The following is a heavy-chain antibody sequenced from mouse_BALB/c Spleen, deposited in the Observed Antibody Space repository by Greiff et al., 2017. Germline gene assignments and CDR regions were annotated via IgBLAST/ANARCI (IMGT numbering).Heavy chain of an antibody. CDR2: IRLKSNNYAT. D-gene: IGHD1-1*01. J-gene: IGHJ1*01. CDR3: TRAYGSSYWYFDV. Sequence: EVKVVESGGGLVQPGGSMKLSCVASGFTFSNYWMNWVRQSPEKGLEWVAEIRLKSNNYATHYAESVKGRFTISRDDSKSSVYLQMNNLRAEDTGIYYCTRAYGSSYWYFDVWGAGTTVTVSS. V-gene: IGHV6-6*02. CDR1: GFTFSNYW.